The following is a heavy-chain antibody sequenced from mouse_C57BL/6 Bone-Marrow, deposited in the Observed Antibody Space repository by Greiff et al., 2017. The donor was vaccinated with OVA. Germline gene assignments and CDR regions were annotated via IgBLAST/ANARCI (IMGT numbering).Heavy chain of an antibody. CDR3: TREEYYAMDD. Sequence: QVQLQQSGAELVRPGASVTLSCKASGYTFTDYEMHWVKQTPVHGLEWIGAIDPETGGTAYNQKFKGKAILTADKSSSTAYMELRSLTSEDSAVYYCTREEYYAMDDWGQGTSVTFSS. V-gene: IGHV1-15*01. J-gene: IGHJ4*01. CDR1: GYTFTDYE. CDR2: IDPETGGT.